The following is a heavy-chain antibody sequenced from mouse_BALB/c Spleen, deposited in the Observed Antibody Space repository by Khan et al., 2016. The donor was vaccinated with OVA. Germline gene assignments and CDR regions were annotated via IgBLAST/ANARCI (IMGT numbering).Heavy chain of an antibody. Sequence: QVRLQQSGPELVRPGASVKMSCKASGYTFTSFWIHWVKQRPGQGLEWIGMIDPSKSETRLNQKFKDKATLNVDKSSNTAYMQLSRLTSEDSAVYYCASGGYGSPFAYWGQGTLVTVSA. CDR3: ASGGYGSPFAY. CDR1: GYTFTSFW. V-gene: IGHV1S127*01. CDR2: IDPSKSET. J-gene: IGHJ3*01. D-gene: IGHD1-1*01.